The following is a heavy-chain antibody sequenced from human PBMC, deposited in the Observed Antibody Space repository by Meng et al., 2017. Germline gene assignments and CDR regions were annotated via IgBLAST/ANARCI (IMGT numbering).Heavy chain of an antibody. V-gene: IGHV3-30*04. CDR3: ARGAYYDDSSGYWY. J-gene: IGHJ4*02. CDR1: GFTFSSYA. Sequence: GESLKIPCAASGFTFSSYAMHWVRQAPGKGLEWVAVISYDGSNKYYADPVKGRFTISRDNSKNTLYLQMNSLRAEDTAVYYCARGAYYDDSSGYWYWGQGTLVTVSS. CDR2: ISYDGSNK. D-gene: IGHD3-22*01.